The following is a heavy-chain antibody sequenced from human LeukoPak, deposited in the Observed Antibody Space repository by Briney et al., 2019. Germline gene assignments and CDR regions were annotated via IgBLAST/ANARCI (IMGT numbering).Heavy chain of an antibody. D-gene: IGHD4-17*01. CDR1: GFTFSSYG. CDR2: IRYDGSNK. CDR3: AKDLRVSMTTVTNYYFDY. J-gene: IGHJ4*02. Sequence: GGSLRLSCAASGFTFSSYGMHWVRQAPGKGLEWVAFIRYDGSNKYYADSVKGRFTISRDNSKNTLYLQMNSLRAEGTAVYYCAKDLRVSMTTVTNYYFDYWGQGTLVTVSS. V-gene: IGHV3-30*02.